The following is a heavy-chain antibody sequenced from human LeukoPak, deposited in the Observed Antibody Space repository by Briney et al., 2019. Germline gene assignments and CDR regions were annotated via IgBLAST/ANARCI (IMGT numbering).Heavy chain of an antibody. J-gene: IGHJ4*02. D-gene: IGHD2-15*01. Sequence: GGSLRLSCAASGFTFSSYSMNWVRQAPGKGLEWVSYISSSSNTIYYADSVKGRFTISRDNAKNSLYLQMNSLRAEDTAVYYCARGDCSGGSCYLSLTTIDYWGQGTLVTVSS. CDR1: GFTFSSYS. CDR3: ARGDCSGGSCYLSLTTIDY. V-gene: IGHV3-48*01. CDR2: ISSSSNTI.